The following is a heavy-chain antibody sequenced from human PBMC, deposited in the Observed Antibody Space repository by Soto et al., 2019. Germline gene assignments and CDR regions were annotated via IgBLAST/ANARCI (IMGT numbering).Heavy chain of an antibody. J-gene: IGHJ6*02. V-gene: IGHV1-24*01. CDR1: GYTFTSYY. CDR3: ATVGIAVAGQGYYYYGMDV. CDR2: FDPEDGET. D-gene: IGHD6-19*01. Sequence: GASVKVSCKASGYTFTSYYMHWVRQAPGKGLEWMGGFDPEDGETIYAQKFQGRVTMTEDTSTDTAYMELSSLRSEDTAVYYCATVGIAVAGQGYYYYGMDVWGQGTTVTVSS.